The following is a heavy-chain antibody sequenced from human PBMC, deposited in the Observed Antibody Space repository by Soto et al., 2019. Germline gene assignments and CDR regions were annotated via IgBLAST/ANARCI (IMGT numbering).Heavy chain of an antibody. D-gene: IGHD1-7*01. Sequence: QVQLVQSGAEVKKPGSSVKVSCKASGGTFSSYTISWVRQAPGQGLEWMGRIIPILGIANYAQKFQGRVTITADKSTSTADMELSSLRSEDTAVYYCARDLGTTGNGYWGQGTLVTVSS. CDR3: ARDLGTTGNGY. V-gene: IGHV1-69*08. J-gene: IGHJ4*02. CDR2: IIPILGIA. CDR1: GGTFSSYT.